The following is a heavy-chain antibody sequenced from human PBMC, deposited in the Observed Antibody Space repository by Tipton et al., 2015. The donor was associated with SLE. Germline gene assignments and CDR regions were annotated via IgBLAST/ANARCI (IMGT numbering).Heavy chain of an antibody. D-gene: IGHD6-19*01. CDR2: IKQDGSEK. J-gene: IGHJ4*02. CDR3: ARDQDSSGWYVEDY. Sequence: SLRLSCAASGFTFSSYWMSWVRQAPGKGLEWVANIKQDGSEKYYVDPVKGRFTISRDNAKNSLYLQMNSLRAEDTAVYYCARDQDSSGWYVEDYWGQGTLVTVSS. CDR1: GFTFSSYW. V-gene: IGHV3-7*01.